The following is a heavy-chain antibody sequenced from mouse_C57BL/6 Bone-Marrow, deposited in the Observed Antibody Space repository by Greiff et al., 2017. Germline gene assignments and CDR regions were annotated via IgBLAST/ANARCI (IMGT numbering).Heavy chain of an antibody. CDR2: ISYDGSN. Sequence: DVKLQESGPGLVKPSQSLSLTCSVTGYSITSGYYWNWIRQFPGNKLEWMGYISYDGSNNYNPSLKNRISITRDTSKNQFFLKLNSVTTEDTATYYCARAYDYPWFAYWGQGTLVTVSA. CDR1: GYSITSGYY. D-gene: IGHD2-4*01. CDR3: ARAYDYPWFAY. V-gene: IGHV3-6*01. J-gene: IGHJ3*01.